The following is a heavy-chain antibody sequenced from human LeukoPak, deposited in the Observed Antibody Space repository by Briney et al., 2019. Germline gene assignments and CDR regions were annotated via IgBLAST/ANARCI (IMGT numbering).Heavy chain of an antibody. D-gene: IGHD3-9*01. V-gene: IGHV3-23*01. CDR1: GFTFSSYA. CDR2: ISGSGGST. CDR3: AKNYYDILTGYYID. J-gene: IGHJ4*02. Sequence: PGGSLRLSCAASGFTFSSYAMSWVRQAPGKGLEWASAISGSGGSTYYADSVKGRFTISRDNSKNTLYLQMNSLRAEDTAVYYCAKNYYDILTGYYIDWGQGTLVTVSS.